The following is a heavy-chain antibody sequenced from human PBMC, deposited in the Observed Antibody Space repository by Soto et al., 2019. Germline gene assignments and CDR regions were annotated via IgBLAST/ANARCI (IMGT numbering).Heavy chain of an antibody. CDR3: ARDNAGLPYFDY. CDR2: ISSSSTI. Sequence: GGSLRLSCAASGFTFSSYSMNWVRQAPGKGLEWVSYISSSSTIYYADSVKGRFTISRDNAKNSLYLQMNSLRAEDTAVYYCARDNAGLPYFDYWGQGTLVTVSS. J-gene: IGHJ4*02. V-gene: IGHV3-48*01. D-gene: IGHD3-16*01. CDR1: GFTFSSYS.